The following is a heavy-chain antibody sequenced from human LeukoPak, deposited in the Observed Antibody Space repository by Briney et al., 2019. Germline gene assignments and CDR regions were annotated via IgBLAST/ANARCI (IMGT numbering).Heavy chain of an antibody. Sequence: SETLSLTCTVSGGSISSGGYYWSWIRQPPGKGLEWIGYIYHSGSTYYNPSLKSRVTISVDRSKNQFSLKLSSVTAADTAVYYCARGIRGVNPYYYYYYMDAWGKGTTVTVSS. CDR1: GGSISSGGYY. CDR3: ARGIRGVNPYYYYYYMDA. V-gene: IGHV4-30-2*01. J-gene: IGHJ6*03. D-gene: IGHD3-10*01. CDR2: IYHSGST.